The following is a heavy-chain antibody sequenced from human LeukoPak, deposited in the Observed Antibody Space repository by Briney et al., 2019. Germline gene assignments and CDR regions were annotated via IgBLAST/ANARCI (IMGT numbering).Heavy chain of an antibody. D-gene: IGHD6-6*01. Sequence: SETLSLTCTVPGGSISSYYWSRIRQPPGKGPEWIGYIYTSGSTNYNPSLKSRVTISVDTSKNQFSLKLSSVTAADTAVYYCARREDSSSTRASYSDYWGQGTLVTVSS. CDR1: GGSISSYY. J-gene: IGHJ4*02. CDR2: IYTSGST. CDR3: ARREDSSSTRASYSDY. V-gene: IGHV4-4*09.